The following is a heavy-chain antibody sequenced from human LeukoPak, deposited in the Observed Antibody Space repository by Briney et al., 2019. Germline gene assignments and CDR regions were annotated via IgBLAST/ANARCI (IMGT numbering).Heavy chain of an antibody. Sequence: GGSLRLSCAASGFTVSSNYMSWVRQAPGKGLEWVSVIYSGGSTYYADSVKGRFTISRDNSKNTLYLQMNSLRAEDTAVYYCARVSTVVTLGAFDIWGQGTMVTVSS. CDR1: GFTVSSNY. J-gene: IGHJ3*02. V-gene: IGHV3-53*01. CDR2: IYSGGST. CDR3: ARVSTVVTLGAFDI. D-gene: IGHD4-23*01.